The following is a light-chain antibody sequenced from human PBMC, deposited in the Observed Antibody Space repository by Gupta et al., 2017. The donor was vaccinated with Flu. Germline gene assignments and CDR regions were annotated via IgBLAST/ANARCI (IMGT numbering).Light chain of an antibody. CDR3: QQENSYRVT. J-gene: IGKJ1*01. V-gene: IGKV1-5*03. CDR1: QSISSW. Sequence: DIQMTQSPSTLSASVGDRVTITCRASQSISSWLAWYQQKPGKAPKLLIYKASSLESGVPSRFSGSGSGTEFTLTISSLQPDDFATYYCQQENSYRVTFGQGTKVEIK. CDR2: KAS.